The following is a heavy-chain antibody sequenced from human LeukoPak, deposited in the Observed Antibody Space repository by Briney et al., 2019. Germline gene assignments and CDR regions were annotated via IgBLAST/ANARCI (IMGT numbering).Heavy chain of an antibody. V-gene: IGHV3-7*01. CDR1: GFTFSSYW. D-gene: IGHD6-19*01. Sequence: GGSLRLSCAASGFTFSSYWMSWVRQAPGKGLEWVANIKQDGSEKYYVDSVEGRFTISRDDAKNSLYLQMNSLRAEDTAVYYCARTAGGHYFDYWGQGTLVTVAS. CDR3: ARTAGGHYFDY. CDR2: IKQDGSEK. J-gene: IGHJ4*02.